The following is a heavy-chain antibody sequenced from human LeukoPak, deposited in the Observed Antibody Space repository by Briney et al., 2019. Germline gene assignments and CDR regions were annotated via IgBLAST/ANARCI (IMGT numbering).Heavy chain of an antibody. J-gene: IGHJ4*02. CDR3: AKDHRPAEVCSGGSCYPVGY. V-gene: IGHV3-23*01. Sequence: GGSLRLSCAASGFTFSSYAMSWVRQAPGKGLEWVSAISGSGGSTYYADSVKGRFTISRDNSKNTLYLQMNSLRAEDTAVYYCAKDHRPAEVCSGGSCYPVGYWGQGTLVTVSS. CDR1: GFTFSSYA. CDR2: ISGSGGST. D-gene: IGHD2-15*01.